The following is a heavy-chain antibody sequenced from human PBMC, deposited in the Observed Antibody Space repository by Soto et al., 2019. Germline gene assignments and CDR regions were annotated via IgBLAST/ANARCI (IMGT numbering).Heavy chain of an antibody. D-gene: IGHD2-2*01. J-gene: IGHJ6*02. CDR2: IWYDGSNK. CDR1: GFTFSSYG. CDR3: ASFVGHCSSTSCFRMYV. V-gene: IGHV3-33*01. Sequence: QVQLVESGGGVVQPGRSLRLSCAASGFTFSSYGMHWVRQAPGKGLEWVAVIWYDGSNKYYADSVKGRFTISRDNSKNTLYLQMNSLSAEETAVYYCASFVGHCSSTSCFRMYVWGQGTTVTGSS.